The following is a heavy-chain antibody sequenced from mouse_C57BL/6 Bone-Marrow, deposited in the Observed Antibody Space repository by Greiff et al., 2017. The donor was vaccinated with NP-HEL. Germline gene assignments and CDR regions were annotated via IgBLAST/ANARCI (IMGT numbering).Heavy chain of an antibody. Sequence: QVQLQQSGAELVKPGASVKLSCKASGYTFTDYSIHWVKQRPGQGLEWIGWFYPGSGSTKYNEKFKDKATLTADKSSSTAYMELSRLTSEDSAVYVYARHQYNGSRWRFDYWGQGTTLTVSA. CDR3: ARHQYNGSRWRFDY. V-gene: IGHV1-62-2*01. D-gene: IGHD1-1*01. CDR1: GYTFTDYS. J-gene: IGHJ2*01. CDR2: FYPGSGST.